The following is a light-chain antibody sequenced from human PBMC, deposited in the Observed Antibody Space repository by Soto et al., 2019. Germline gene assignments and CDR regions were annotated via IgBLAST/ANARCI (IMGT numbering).Light chain of an antibody. Sequence: DTQMTQSPSTLSASVGDRVTITCRASQSISSWLAWYQQKPGKADKLLIYDASSLQSGVPSRFSGSGSGTDFTLTISSLQPEDFATYDGQQSYSTPLTFGGGAKVDIK. CDR3: QQSYSTPLT. J-gene: IGKJ4*01. CDR2: DAS. CDR1: QSISSW. V-gene: IGKV1-39*01.